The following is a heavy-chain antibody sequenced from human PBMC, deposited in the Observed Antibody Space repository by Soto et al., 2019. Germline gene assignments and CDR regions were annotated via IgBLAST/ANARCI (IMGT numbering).Heavy chain of an antibody. J-gene: IGHJ4*02. CDR3: ARGEQQLVYFDY. V-gene: IGHV4-4*02. CDR1: GGSIRSRHW. Sequence: QVQLQESGPGLVKPSGTLSLTCAVSGGSIRSRHWWSWVRQTPGKGLEWIGEIFHSGSTNYNPSLKSRVTISVDTSKNQFSLKLNSVTAADTGVYYCARGEQQLVYFDYWGQGTRVIVSS. CDR2: IFHSGST. D-gene: IGHD6-13*01.